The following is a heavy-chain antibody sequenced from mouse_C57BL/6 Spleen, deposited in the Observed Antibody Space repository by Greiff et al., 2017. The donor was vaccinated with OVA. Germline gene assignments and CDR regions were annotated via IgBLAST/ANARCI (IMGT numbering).Heavy chain of an antibody. V-gene: IGHV5-4*01. CDR2: ISDGGSYT. CDR1: GFTFSSYA. Sequence: EVQGVESGGGLVKPGGSLKLSCAASGFTFSSYAMSWVRQTPEKRLEWVATISDGGSYTYYPDNVKGRFTISRDNAKNNLYLQMSHLKSEDTAMYYCARSDFAYYYAMDYWGQGTSVTVSS. CDR3: ARSDFAYYYAMDY. J-gene: IGHJ4*01.